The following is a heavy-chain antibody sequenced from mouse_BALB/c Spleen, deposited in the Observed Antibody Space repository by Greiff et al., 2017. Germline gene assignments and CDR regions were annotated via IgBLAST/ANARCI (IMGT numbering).Heavy chain of an antibody. V-gene: IGHV5-12-1*01. Sequence: DVQLVESGGGLVKPGGSLKLSCAASGFAFSSYDMSWVRQTPEKRLEWVAYISSGGGSTYYPDTVKGRFTISRDNAKNTLYLQMSSLKSEDTAMYYCARQEVRGGMDYWGQGTSVTVSS. J-gene: IGHJ4*01. D-gene: IGHD2-14*01. CDR2: ISSGGGST. CDR1: GFAFSSYD. CDR3: ARQEVRGGMDY.